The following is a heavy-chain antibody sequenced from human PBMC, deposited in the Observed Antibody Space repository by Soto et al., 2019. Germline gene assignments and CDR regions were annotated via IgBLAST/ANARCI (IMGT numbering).Heavy chain of an antibody. CDR2: INPQTGGT. CDR1: GYTFTGYY. D-gene: IGHD2-2*01. J-gene: IGHJ6*02. V-gene: IGHV1-2*02. Sequence: ASVKVSCKASGYTFTGYYIHWVREAPGQGLEWMGWINPQTGGTSYAQKFQGRVTLSRDTSINTAYLELSRLRFDDAAVYFCARERYQVISDGMDVWGQGTTVTGS. CDR3: ARERYQVISDGMDV.